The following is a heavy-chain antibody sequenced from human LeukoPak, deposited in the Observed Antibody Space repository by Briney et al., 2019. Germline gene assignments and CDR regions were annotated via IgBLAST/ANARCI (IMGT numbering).Heavy chain of an antibody. CDR3: ARDGGRMGVNYFDY. J-gene: IGHJ4*02. D-gene: IGHD2-8*01. CDR1: GFSLTDNY. V-gene: IGHV3-66*02. Sequence: PGGSLTLSCPASGFSLTDNYLSWVRQAPGKGLEGVSVIYTGGSTYFADPVKGRFSMSRDISTSTVYLQMNSLTLADTAVYYCARDGGRMGVNYFDYWGEGALVTVSS. CDR2: IYTGGST.